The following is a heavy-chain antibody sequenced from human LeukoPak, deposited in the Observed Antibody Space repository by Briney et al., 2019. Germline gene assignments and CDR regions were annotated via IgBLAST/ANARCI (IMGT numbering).Heavy chain of an antibody. J-gene: IGHJ4*02. CDR2: IYYSGST. V-gene: IGHV4-39*01. CDR3: ARVSGDYRPPYDY. D-gene: IGHD4-17*01. Sequence: SETLSLTCTVSGGSISSKSYYWGWIRQPPGKGLEWIVSIYYSGSTYHNPSLKSRVTISVDTSKNQFSLKLSSVTAADTAVYYCARVSGDYRPPYDYWGQGTLVTVSS. CDR1: GGSISSKSYY.